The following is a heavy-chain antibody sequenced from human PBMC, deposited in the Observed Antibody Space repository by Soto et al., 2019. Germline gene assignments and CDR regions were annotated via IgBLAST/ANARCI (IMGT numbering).Heavy chain of an antibody. Sequence: QVHLVQSGAEVKKPGASVKVSCKGSGYAFTTYGITWVRQAPGQGLEWMGWISAHNGNTNNAQKLQGRVTVTRDTSTSTAYMDLRSLRSEDTAVYYCERGRYGDYWGQGALVSVSS. V-gene: IGHV1-18*01. CDR2: ISAHNGNT. J-gene: IGHJ4*02. CDR3: ERGRYGDY. D-gene: IGHD1-1*01. CDR1: GYAFTTYG.